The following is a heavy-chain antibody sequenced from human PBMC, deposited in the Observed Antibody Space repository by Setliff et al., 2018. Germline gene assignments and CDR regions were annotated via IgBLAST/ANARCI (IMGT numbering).Heavy chain of an antibody. V-gene: IGHV4-39*07. CDR1: GGSISSSSYF. J-gene: IGHJ6*03. D-gene: IGHD1-26*01. Sequence: SETLSLTCTVSGGSISSSSYFWGWIRQPPGKGLEWIGSIYYSGSTYYNPSLRSRVTISVDTSKNQFSLKLSSVTAADTAVYYCARGEGGSYLGAYYYYYMDVWGKGTTVTVSS. CDR3: ARGEGGSYLGAYYYYYMDV. CDR2: IYYSGST.